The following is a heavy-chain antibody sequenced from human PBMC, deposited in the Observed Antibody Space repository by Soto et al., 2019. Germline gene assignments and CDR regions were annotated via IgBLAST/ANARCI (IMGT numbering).Heavy chain of an antibody. CDR3: ARRFNNSPRPYNGLYV. Sequence: SQTLSLTCAISGDSVSSNNAAWNWIRRSPSRGLEWLGRTYYRSKWYNDYAVSLKSRITINPDTSKNQFSLQLISVTPEDTAVYYCARRFNNSPRPYNGLYVWGQGTTVTVSS. J-gene: IGHJ6*02. CDR1: GDSVSSNNAA. V-gene: IGHV6-1*01. D-gene: IGHD1-1*01. CDR2: TYYRSKWYN.